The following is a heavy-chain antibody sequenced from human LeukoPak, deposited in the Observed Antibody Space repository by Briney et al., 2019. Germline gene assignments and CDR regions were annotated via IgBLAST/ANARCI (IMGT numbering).Heavy chain of an antibody. CDR3: ARDSPRYYGSGSYYFDY. D-gene: IGHD3-10*01. CDR2: IKQDGSEK. V-gene: IGHV3-7*01. CDR1: GFTFRTYW. Sequence: GGSLRLSCAASGFTFRTYWMSWVRQAPGKGLEWVANIKQDGSEKYYVDSVKGRFTISRDNAKNSLYLQMNSLRAEDTAVYYCARDSPRYYGSGSYYFDYWGQGTLVTVSS. J-gene: IGHJ4*02.